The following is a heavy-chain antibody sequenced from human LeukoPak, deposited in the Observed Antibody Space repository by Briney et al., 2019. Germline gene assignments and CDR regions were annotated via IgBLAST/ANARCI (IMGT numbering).Heavy chain of an antibody. Sequence: PSETLSLTCTVSGGSLSSGNYYWSWIRQPAGKGLEWIGYIYYSGSTNYNPSLKSRVTISVDTSKNQFSLKLSSVTAADTAVYYCARVGWYSSGWYYFDYWGQGTLVTVSS. CDR3: ARVGWYSSGWYYFDY. CDR2: IYYSGST. V-gene: IGHV4-61*10. CDR1: GGSLSSGNYY. D-gene: IGHD6-19*01. J-gene: IGHJ4*02.